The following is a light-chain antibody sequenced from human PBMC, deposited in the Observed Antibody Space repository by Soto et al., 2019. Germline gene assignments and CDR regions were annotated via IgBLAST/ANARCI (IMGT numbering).Light chain of an antibody. V-gene: IGLV2-14*01. CDR1: SSDIGFYNY. J-gene: IGLJ1*01. Sequence: QSALTQPASVSGSPGQSITISCTGTSSDIGFYNYVSWYQQSPGKAPNLLIYGVTNRPSWISYRFYGSKSGSTASLTIYGLRDEDEADYYCSSYSTSFFYVFGTGTKVTVL. CDR2: GVT. CDR3: SSYSTSFFYV.